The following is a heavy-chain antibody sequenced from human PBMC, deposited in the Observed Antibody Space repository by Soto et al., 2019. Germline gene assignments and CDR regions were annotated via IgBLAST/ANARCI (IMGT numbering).Heavy chain of an antibody. J-gene: IGHJ3*02. Sequence: PGGSLRLSCAASGFTFSSYAMSWVRQAPGKGLEWVSAISGSGGSTYYADSVKGRFTISRDNSKNTLYLQMNSLRAEDTAVYYCAKDMDPTVTPLACAFDIWGQGTMVTVSS. CDR2: ISGSGGST. D-gene: IGHD4-4*01. CDR3: AKDMDPTVTPLACAFDI. V-gene: IGHV3-23*01. CDR1: GFTFSSYA.